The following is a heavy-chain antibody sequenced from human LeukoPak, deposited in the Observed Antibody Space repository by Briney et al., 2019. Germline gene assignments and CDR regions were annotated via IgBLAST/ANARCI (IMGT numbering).Heavy chain of an antibody. J-gene: IGHJ6*03. D-gene: IGHD2-15*01. Sequence: GGSLRLSCGASGFTFSSYSMNWVRQAPGKGLEWVSYISSSSSTIYYADSVKGRFTISRDNAKNSLYLQMNSLRAEDTAVYYCARVYCSGGSCCSAGRYYYMDVWGKGTTVTVSS. V-gene: IGHV3-48*04. CDR2: ISSSSSTI. CDR1: GFTFSSYS. CDR3: ARVYCSGGSCCSAGRYYYMDV.